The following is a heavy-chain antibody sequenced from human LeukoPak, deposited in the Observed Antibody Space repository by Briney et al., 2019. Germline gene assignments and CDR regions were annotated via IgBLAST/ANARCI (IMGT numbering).Heavy chain of an antibody. D-gene: IGHD1-1*01. CDR3: ARLNTGTGQNYFED. CDR2: VHHSGTT. CDR1: GCSVSSNNYY. V-gene: IGHV4-39*01. Sequence: PSETLSLTCTGSGCSVSSNNYYWVWVRQSTGKGLEWIGSVHHSGTTYYNPSLNNRVTMSLDTSKRQFSLKLRSVTASDTAVYYCARLNTGTGQNYFEDWGKGRLVTVSS. J-gene: IGHJ4*02.